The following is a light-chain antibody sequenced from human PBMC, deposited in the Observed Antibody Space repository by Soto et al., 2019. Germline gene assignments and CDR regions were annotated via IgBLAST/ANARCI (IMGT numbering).Light chain of an antibody. J-gene: IGKJ4*01. CDR2: WAS. CDR3: QQYFITPLT. Sequence: DIVMTQSPDSLRVSLGERATISCTSSLNIYFKSNNRTYLAWYQQKTGQPPKLLVYWASTRESGVPHRFTGCGSGTYFTLTIENVQPVDVAVYYCQQYFITPLTFGGGTRVDIK. CDR1: LNIYFKSNNRTY. V-gene: IGKV4-1*01.